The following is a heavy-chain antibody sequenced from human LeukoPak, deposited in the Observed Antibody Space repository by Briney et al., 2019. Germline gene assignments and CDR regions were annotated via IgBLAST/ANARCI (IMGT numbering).Heavy chain of an antibody. D-gene: IGHD2-15*01. Sequence: GESLKISCKGSGYTFISYWIGWVRQMPGKGLEWMGIIYPGDSDIRYNPSFQGQVTISADKSTNTAYLQWSSLKASDTAMYNCARSATLDYWGQGTLVTVSS. CDR3: ARSATLDY. V-gene: IGHV5-51*01. CDR1: GYTFISYW. J-gene: IGHJ4*02. CDR2: IYPGDSDI.